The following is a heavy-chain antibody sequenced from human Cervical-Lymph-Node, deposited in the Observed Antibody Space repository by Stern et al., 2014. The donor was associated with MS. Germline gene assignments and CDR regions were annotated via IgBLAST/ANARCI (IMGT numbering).Heavy chain of an antibody. CDR1: GYTFTNYY. CDR2: INPNGSVT. CDR3: TRAVGGVGRE. V-gene: IGHV1-46*01. J-gene: IGHJ4*02. D-gene: IGHD3-16*01. Sequence: QVQLVQSGPEVKKPGASVMVSCKTSGYTFTNYYIHWVRQAPGQGLEWMGIINPNGSVTTSAQKFQGRLTITRDTSTTTVYMRLITLTSEDTAMYYCTRAVGGVGREWGQGTLVFVSS.